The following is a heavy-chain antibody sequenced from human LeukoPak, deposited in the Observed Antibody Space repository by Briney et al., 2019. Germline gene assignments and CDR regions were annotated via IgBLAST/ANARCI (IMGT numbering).Heavy chain of an antibody. CDR3: ARRGFDP. J-gene: IGHJ5*02. CDR2: TYYRSQWGT. Sequence: SQTLSLTCAISGDSVSSKNVAWNWIRQSPSRGLEWLGKTYYRSQWGTDYAVSVNSRITINPDTSKNQFSLKLSSVTAADTAVYYCARRGFDPWGQGTLVTVSS. CDR1: GDSVSSKNVA. V-gene: IGHV6-1*01.